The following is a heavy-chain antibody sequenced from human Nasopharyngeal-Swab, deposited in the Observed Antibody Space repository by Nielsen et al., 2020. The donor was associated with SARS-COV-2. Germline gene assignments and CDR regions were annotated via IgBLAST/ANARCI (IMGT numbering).Heavy chain of an antibody. CDR1: GFTFDAYA. D-gene: IGHD6-13*01. V-gene: IGHV3-9*01. J-gene: IGHJ3*02. CDR2: ISWNSGSI. CDR3: AKVAAAEPFDAFDI. Sequence: GGSLRLSCAASGFTFDAYAMHWVRQAPGKGLEWVSGISWNSGSIGYADSVKGRFTISRDNAKNSLYLQMNSLRAEDTALYYCAKVAAAEPFDAFDIWGQGTMVTVSS.